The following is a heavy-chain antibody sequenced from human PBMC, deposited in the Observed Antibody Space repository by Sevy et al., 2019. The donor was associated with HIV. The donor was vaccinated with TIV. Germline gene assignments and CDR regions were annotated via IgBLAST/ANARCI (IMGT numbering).Heavy chain of an antibody. CDR3: ARQGLELMERWFDP. CDR1: GGSISSSSYY. D-gene: IGHD1-7*01. V-gene: IGHV4-39*01. J-gene: IGHJ5*02. CDR2: IYYSGST. Sequence: SETLSLTCTVSGGSISSSSYYWGWIRQPPGKGLEWIGSIYYSGSTYYNPSLKSRVTISVDTSKNQFSLKLSSVTAADTAVYYCARQGLELMERWFDPWGQGTLVTVS.